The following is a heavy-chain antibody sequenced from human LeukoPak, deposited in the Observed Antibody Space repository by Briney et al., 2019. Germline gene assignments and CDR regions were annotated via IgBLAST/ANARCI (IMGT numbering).Heavy chain of an antibody. D-gene: IGHD6-13*01. CDR2: INPNSGGT. CDR3: ARDSLSYSSSWYYYYYGMDV. CDR1: GYTFTGYY. Sequence: ASVKVSCKASGYTFTGYYMHWVRHAPGQGLEWMGWINPNSGGTNYAQKFQGRVTMTRDTSISTAYMELSRLRSDDTAVYYCARDSLSYSSSWYYYYYGMDVWGQGTTVTVSS. J-gene: IGHJ6*02. V-gene: IGHV1-2*02.